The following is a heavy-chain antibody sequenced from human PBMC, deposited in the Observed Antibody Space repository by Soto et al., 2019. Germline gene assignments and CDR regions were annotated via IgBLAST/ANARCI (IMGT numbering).Heavy chain of an antibody. Sequence: QVQLQESGPGLVKASQTLSLTCTVSGGSISSGGYYWSWIRQHPGKGLEWIGYIYNSGSTYYNPSLTRRVTISADTSKNHFSLTLSSVTAADTAVYYCARDPAPWGQGTLVTVSS. CDR1: GGSISSGGYY. V-gene: IGHV4-31*03. CDR3: ARDPAP. CDR2: IYNSGST. J-gene: IGHJ5*02.